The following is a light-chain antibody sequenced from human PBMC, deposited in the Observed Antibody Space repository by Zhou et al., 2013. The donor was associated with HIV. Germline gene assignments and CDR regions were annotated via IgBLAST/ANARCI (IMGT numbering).Light chain of an antibody. CDR2: AAS. J-gene: IGKJ4*01. CDR1: QSISSY. CDR3: QQSFNTPPQT. Sequence: DIQMTQSPSSLSASVGDRVTITCRTSQSISSYLNWYQQRSGKAPKLLIYAASTLQSGVPSRFSGSGSGTNFTLTISSLQFEDFATYYCQQSFNTPPQTFGGGTKVEIK. V-gene: IGKV1-39*01.